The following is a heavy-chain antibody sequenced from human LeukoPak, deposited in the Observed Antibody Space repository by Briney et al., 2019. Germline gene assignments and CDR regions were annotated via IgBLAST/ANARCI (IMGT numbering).Heavy chain of an antibody. J-gene: IGHJ4*02. Sequence: GGSLRLSCAASGFTFSNYWMTWVRQAPGKGLEWVANIKEDGSEDNYVDSVKGRFTISRDNARNSLYLQMYSLRDEDTAVYFCARTLAARDTSAYIDYWGQGTLVTVSS. CDR1: GFTFSNYW. V-gene: IGHV3-7*01. CDR2: IKEDGSED. D-gene: IGHD3-22*01. CDR3: ARTLAARDTSAYIDY.